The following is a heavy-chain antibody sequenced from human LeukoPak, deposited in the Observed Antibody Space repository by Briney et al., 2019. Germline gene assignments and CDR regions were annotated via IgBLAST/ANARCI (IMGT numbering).Heavy chain of an antibody. Sequence: PGGSLRLSCAASGFTFSSYSMNWVRQAPGKGLEWVSYISSSSSTIYYADSVKGRFTISRDNAKNSLYLQMNSLRAEDTAVYYCARDAATQTPWFDPWGQGTLVTVSS. D-gene: IGHD2-15*01. CDR3: ARDAATQTPWFDP. V-gene: IGHV3-48*04. CDR2: ISSSSSTI. CDR1: GFTFSSYS. J-gene: IGHJ5*02.